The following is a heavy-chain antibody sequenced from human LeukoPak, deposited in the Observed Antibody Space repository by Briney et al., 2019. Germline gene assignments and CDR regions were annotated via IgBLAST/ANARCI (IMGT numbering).Heavy chain of an antibody. J-gene: IGHJ4*02. CDR2: INPSGGST. V-gene: IGHV1-46*01. D-gene: IGHD6-13*01. CDR1: GYTFTGYY. Sequence: PGASVKVSCKASGYTFTGYYMHWVRQAPGQGLEWMGIINPSGGSTNYAQKFQGRVTMTRDMSTSTIYMELSSLRSEETAVYYCARGVAAGHYYFDYWGQGTLVTVSS. CDR3: ARGVAAGHYYFDY.